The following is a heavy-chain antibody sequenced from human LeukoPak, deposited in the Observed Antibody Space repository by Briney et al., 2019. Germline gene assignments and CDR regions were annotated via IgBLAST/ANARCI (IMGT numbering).Heavy chain of an antibody. CDR1: GFTFSSYG. CDR2: ISYDGSNK. V-gene: IGHV3-30*18. J-gene: IGHJ4*02. Sequence: GRSLRLSCAASGFTFSSYGMHWVRQAPGKGLEGVAVISYDGSNKYYADSVKGRFTISRDNSKNTLYLQMNSLRAEDTAVYYCAKDREDIVVVPAASAAGLWGQGTLVTVSS. CDR3: AKDREDIVVVPAASAAGL. D-gene: IGHD2-2*01.